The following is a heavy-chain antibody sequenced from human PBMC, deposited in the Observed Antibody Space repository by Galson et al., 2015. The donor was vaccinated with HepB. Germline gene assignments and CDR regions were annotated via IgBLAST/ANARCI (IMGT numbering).Heavy chain of an antibody. CDR3: ATAIEMSAGHFDH. CDR2: FEPEYEAR. J-gene: IGHJ4*02. Sequence: SVKVSCKVSGYVLTEFSMHWVRQSPGKGLEWMGGFEPEYEARIYARTFQGRVTVTEDSSTDTAYLELSSLRFEDTAMYYCATAIEMSAGHFDHWGQGTLVIVSS. D-gene: IGHD5-24*01. CDR1: GYVLTEFS. V-gene: IGHV1-24*01.